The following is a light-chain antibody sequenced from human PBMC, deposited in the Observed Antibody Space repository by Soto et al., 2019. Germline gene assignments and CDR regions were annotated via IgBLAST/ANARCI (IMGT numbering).Light chain of an antibody. V-gene: IGLV2-18*02. CDR2: DVS. CDR3: SSYTSSSTYV. Sequence: ALTQAPSGSGSPGQSGAISCTGTSSDVGGSNGVSWYQQPPGTAPKLIIYDVSNRPSGVPDRFSGSKSGNTASLIISGLQAEDEGDYYCSSYTSSSTYVFGTGTKVTVL. CDR1: SSDVGGSNG. J-gene: IGLJ1*01.